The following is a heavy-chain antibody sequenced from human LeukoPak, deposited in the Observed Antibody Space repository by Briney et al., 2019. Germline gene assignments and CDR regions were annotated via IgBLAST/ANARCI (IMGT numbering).Heavy chain of an antibody. Sequence: GGSLRLSCAASGFTFSSYAMSWVRQAPGKGLEWVSAISGSGGSTYYADSVKGRLTISRDNSKNTLYLQMNSLRAEDTAVYYCAKAEAARAPKYYYYGMDVWGQGTMVTVSS. CDR1: GFTFSSYA. J-gene: IGHJ6*02. D-gene: IGHD6-6*01. V-gene: IGHV3-23*01. CDR3: AKAEAARAPKYYYYGMDV. CDR2: ISGSGGST.